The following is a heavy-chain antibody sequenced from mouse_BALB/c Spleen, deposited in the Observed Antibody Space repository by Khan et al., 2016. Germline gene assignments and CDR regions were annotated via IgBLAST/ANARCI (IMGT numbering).Heavy chain of an antibody. CDR2: INTNTGEP. CDR1: VYTFTNYG. Sequence: QIQLVQSGPELKKPGETVKTSCKASVYTFTNYGMNWVKQAPGKGLKWMGWINTNTGEPTYAEEFKGRFAFSLETSASTAYLQINNLKNEDTATYFCAEDYYGSNWFAYWGQGTLVTVSA. D-gene: IGHD1-1*01. V-gene: IGHV9-3*02. CDR3: AEDYYGSNWFAY. J-gene: IGHJ3*01.